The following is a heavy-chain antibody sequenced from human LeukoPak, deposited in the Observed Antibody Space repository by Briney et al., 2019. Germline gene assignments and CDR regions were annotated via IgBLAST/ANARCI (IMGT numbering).Heavy chain of an antibody. D-gene: IGHD2-2*01. V-gene: IGHV4-4*07. J-gene: IGHJ5*02. Sequence: PSETLSLTCTVSGGSISSYYWSWIRQPAGKGLEWIGRIYTSGSTNYNPSLKSRVTMSVDTSKNQFSLKLSSVTAADTAVYYCAGVMPPPVAWFAPWAQGPLSPSPQ. CDR3: AGVMPPPVAWFAP. CDR2: IYTSGST. CDR1: GGSISSYY.